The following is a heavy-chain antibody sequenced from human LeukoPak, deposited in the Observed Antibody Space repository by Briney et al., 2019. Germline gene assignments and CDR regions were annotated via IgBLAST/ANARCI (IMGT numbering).Heavy chain of an antibody. CDR1: GFIFSSYA. V-gene: IGHV3-9*01. J-gene: IGHJ4*02. D-gene: IGHD5-18*01. CDR2: ISWNSGSI. CDR3: AKDNRSQLWLPDY. Sequence: GGSLRLSCAASGFIFSSYAMHWVRQAPGKGLEWVSGISWNSGSIGYADSVKGRFTISRDNAKNSLYLQMNSLRAEDTALYYCAKDNRSQLWLPDYWGQGTLVTVSS.